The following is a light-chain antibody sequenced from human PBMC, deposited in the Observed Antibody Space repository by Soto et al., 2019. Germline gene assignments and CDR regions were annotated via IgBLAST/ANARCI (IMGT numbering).Light chain of an antibody. CDR2: GAS. J-gene: IGKJ4*01. CDR1: QGISNY. V-gene: IGKV1-27*01. Sequence: DIQMTQSPSSLSASVGDRVTITCRASQGISNYLAWYQQKPGKVPKVLIYGASILQSGSPSRFSDSGYGTDFTLTISSLQPEDVATYYCQKYNGAPFTFGGGTKVEIK. CDR3: QKYNGAPFT.